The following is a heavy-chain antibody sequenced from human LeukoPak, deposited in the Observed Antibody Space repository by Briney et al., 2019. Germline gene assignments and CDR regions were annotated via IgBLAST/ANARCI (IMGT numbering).Heavy chain of an antibody. CDR3: AKVGQVVAAARQGPSY. CDR1: GFTFSSYA. J-gene: IGHJ4*02. V-gene: IGHV3-23*01. D-gene: IGHD2-2*01. CDR2: ISGSGGST. Sequence: GGSLRLSCAASGFTFSSYAMSWVRQAPGKGLEWVSAISGSGGSTYYADSVKGRFTISRDNSKNTLYLQMNSLRAEDTAVYYCAKVGQVVAAARQGPSYWGQGTLVTVSS.